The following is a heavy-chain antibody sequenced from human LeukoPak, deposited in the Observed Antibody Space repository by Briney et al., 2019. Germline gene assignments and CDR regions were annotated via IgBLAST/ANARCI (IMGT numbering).Heavy chain of an antibody. D-gene: IGHD6-19*01. Sequence: ASVKVSCKASGGTFSSYAISWVRQAPGQGLEWMGTIIPMLGIPNYAQKFQGRVTITADTSTRTAYLEVSSLRSEDTAVYYCARAEGGYSSGWYPQSYYYYGMDVWGQGTLVTVSS. CDR2: IIPMLGIP. J-gene: IGHJ6*02. CDR3: ARAEGGYSSGWYPQSYYYYGMDV. V-gene: IGHV1-69*04. CDR1: GGTFSSYA.